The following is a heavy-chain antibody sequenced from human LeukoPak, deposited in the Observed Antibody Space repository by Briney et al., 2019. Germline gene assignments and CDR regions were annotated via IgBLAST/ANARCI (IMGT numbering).Heavy chain of an antibody. CDR2: ISGSGGST. Sequence: GGSLRLSCAAYGFTFSSYAMSWVRQAPGKGLEWVSAISGSGGSTYYADSVKGRFTISRDNSRNTLYLQMNSLRAEDTAVYYCAKGGSFYYDTSGYLYWGQGTLVTVFS. D-gene: IGHD3-22*01. CDR3: AKGGSFYYDTSGYLY. CDR1: GFTFSSYA. V-gene: IGHV3-23*01. J-gene: IGHJ4*02.